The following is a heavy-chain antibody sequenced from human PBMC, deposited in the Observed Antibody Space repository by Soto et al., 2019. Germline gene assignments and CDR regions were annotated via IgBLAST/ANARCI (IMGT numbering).Heavy chain of an antibody. J-gene: IGHJ4*02. V-gene: IGHV2-5*01. CDR3: AHRRVYYDLWSGYYPDFDY. Sequence: QITLKESGPTLVKPTQTLTLTCTFSGFSLSTSGVGVGWIRQPPGKALEWLALIYWNDDKRYSPSLKSRLTITKDTSKNQVVLTMTNMDPVDTATYYCAHRRVYYDLWSGYYPDFDYWGQGTLVTVSS. D-gene: IGHD3-3*01. CDR2: IYWNDDK. CDR1: GFSLSTSGVG.